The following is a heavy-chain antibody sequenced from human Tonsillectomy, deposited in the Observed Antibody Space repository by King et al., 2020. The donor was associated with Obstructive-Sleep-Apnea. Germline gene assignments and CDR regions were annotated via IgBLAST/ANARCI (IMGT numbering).Heavy chain of an antibody. J-gene: IGHJ6*02. Sequence: VQLVESGGGLVQPGRSLRLSCAASGFTFDDDAMHWVRQAPGKGLEWVSGISWNSYSIDYADSVKGRFTISRDNAKNSLYLQMNSLRAEDTASYYCARDNHGLDVWGQGTTVTVSS. CDR1: GFTFDDDA. V-gene: IGHV3-9*01. CDR3: ARDNHGLDV. CDR2: ISWNSYSI.